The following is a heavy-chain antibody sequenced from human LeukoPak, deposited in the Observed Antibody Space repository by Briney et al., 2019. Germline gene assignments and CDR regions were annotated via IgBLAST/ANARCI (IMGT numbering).Heavy chain of an antibody. CDR2: IYYGGST. CDR3: ARAEDIVATIFDY. Sequence: PSETLSLTCTVSGGSISSCYWSWIPQPSGKGLEWIGYIYYGGSTNYNPSLKSRVTISVDTSKNQFSLKLSSVTAADTAVYYCARAEDIVATIFDYWGQGTLVTVSS. V-gene: IGHV4-59*01. J-gene: IGHJ4*02. CDR1: GGSISSCY. D-gene: IGHD5-12*01.